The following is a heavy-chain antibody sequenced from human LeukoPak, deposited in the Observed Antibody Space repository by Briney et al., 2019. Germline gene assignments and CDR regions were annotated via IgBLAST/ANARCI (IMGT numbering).Heavy chain of an antibody. CDR2: ISGSGGST. CDR3: AKDRSYSSGTYYCDY. J-gene: IGHJ4*02. CDR1: EFIFDDYG. V-gene: IGHV3-23*01. Sequence: GGSLRLSCAASEFIFDDYGMSWVRQVPGKGLEWVSAISGSGGSTYYADSVKGRFTISRDNSKNTLYLQMNSPRAEDTAVYYCAKDRSYSSGTYYCDYWGQGTLVTVSS. D-gene: IGHD6-19*01.